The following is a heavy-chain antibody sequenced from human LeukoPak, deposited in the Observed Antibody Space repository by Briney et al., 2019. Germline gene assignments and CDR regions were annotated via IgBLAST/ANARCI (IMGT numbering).Heavy chain of an antibody. CDR3: ARDWGFPSVGYYGMDV. CDR1: GFMFSGYN. CDR2: ISSSSSYI. Sequence: GGSLRLSCAASGFMFSGYNMNWVRQAPGKGLEWVSSISSSSSYIYYADSVKGRFTISRDNAKDSLYLQMNSLRAEDTAVYYCARDWGFPSVGYYGMDVWGQGTTITVSS. D-gene: IGHD3-16*01. J-gene: IGHJ6*02. V-gene: IGHV3-21*01.